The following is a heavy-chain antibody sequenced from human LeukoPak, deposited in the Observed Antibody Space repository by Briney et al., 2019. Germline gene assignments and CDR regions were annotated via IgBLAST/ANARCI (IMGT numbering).Heavy chain of an antibody. Sequence: SQTLSLTCTVSGGSIGSGDYLCTWIRQHPGKGLEWIGHIYNSGSTYYNPSLKSRVTISLDTSKNQFPLKLSSVTAADTAVYYCAREGSTGGFDYWGQGTLVTVSS. J-gene: IGHJ4*02. D-gene: IGHD3-10*01. CDR1: GGSIGSGDYL. V-gene: IGHV4-31*03. CDR3: AREGSTGGFDY. CDR2: IYNSGST.